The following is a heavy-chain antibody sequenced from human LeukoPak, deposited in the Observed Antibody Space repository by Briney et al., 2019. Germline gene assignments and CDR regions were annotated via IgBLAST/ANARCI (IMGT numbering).Heavy chain of an antibody. D-gene: IGHD6-19*01. CDR2: IYLGGST. V-gene: IGHV4-38-2*02. CDR3: AREPALYRSLLDT. J-gene: IGHJ5*02. CDR1: AFSISNSNCYY. Sequence: KSSETLSLTCIVSAFSISNSNCYYWGWLRQPPGKGLEHSGRIYLGGSTSYNASLNSRVIISLDTYKNQFSLTLTSVTAADTAVYYCAREPALYRSLLDTWGEGTLVTVSS.